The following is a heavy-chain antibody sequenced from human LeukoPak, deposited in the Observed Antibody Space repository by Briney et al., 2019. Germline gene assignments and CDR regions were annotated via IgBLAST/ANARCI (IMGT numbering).Heavy chain of an antibody. CDR3: ARDFMV. V-gene: IGHV4-34*01. Sequence: SETLSLTCAVYGGSFSGYYWSWIRQPPGKGLGWIGEINHSGSTNYNPSLKSRVTISVDTSKNQFSLKLSSVTAADTAVYYCARDFMVWGQGTLVTVSS. CDR1: GGSFSGYY. J-gene: IGHJ4*02. CDR2: INHSGST. D-gene: IGHD3-10*01.